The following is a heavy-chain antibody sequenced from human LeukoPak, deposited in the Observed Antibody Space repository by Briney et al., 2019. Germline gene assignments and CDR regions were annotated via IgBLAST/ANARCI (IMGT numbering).Heavy chain of an antibody. V-gene: IGHV4-38-2*02. CDR1: GYSISSGYY. D-gene: IGHD1-7*01. Sequence: PSETLSLTCTVSGYSISSGYYWGWIRQPPGKGLEWIGSIYHSGSTYYNPSLKSRVTISVDTSKNQFSLKLSSVTAADTAVYYCARDKTGTTPYDACDIWGQGTMVTVSS. J-gene: IGHJ3*02. CDR3: ARDKTGTTPYDACDI. CDR2: IYHSGST.